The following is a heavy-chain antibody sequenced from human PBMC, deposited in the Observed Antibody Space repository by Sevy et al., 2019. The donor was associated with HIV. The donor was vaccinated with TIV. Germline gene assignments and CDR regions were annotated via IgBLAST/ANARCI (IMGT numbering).Heavy chain of an antibody. CDR1: GGSFSGYY. CDR3: ARIPNIVVVPAARNWFDP. J-gene: IGHJ5*02. CDR2: INHSGST. D-gene: IGHD2-2*01. V-gene: IGHV4-34*01. Sequence: SETLSLTCAVYGGSFSGYYWSWIRQPPGKGLEWIGEINHSGSTNYNPSLKSRFTISVDTSKNQLSLKLSSVTATDTAVYYCARIPNIVVVPAARNWFDPWGQGTLVTVSS.